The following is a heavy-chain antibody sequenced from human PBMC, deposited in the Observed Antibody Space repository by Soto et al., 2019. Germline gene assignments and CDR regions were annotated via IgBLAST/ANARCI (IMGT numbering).Heavy chain of an antibody. CDR2: ISGTGVPT. CDR3: AKSFCYSRRCFFLWVDT. V-gene: IGHV3-23*01. J-gene: IGHJ5*02. Sequence: PGGSLRLSCAASGFDFSSYAMSWVRQAPGKRLECISLISGTGVPTLYAESVKGRFSVSRDNSKDTLFLEMNNLGVDDTAMYYCAKSFCYSRRCFFLWVDTWGPGTLVTVSS. D-gene: IGHD6-13*01. CDR1: GFDFSSYA.